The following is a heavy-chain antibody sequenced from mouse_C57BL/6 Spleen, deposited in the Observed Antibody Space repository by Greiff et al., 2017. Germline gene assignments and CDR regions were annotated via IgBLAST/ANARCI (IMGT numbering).Heavy chain of an antibody. V-gene: IGHV14-4*01. CDR2: IDPENGDT. CDR1: GFNIKDDY. J-gene: IGHJ4*01. D-gene: IGHD1-1*01. Sequence: EVQLQQSGAELVRPGASVKLSCTASGFNIKDDYMHWVKQRPEQGLAWIGWIDPENGDTEYASKFQGKATITADTSSNTAYLQLSSRTSADTAVYYFTSLTTVVATGKMGYWGQGTSVTVSS. CDR3: TSLTTVVATGKMGY.